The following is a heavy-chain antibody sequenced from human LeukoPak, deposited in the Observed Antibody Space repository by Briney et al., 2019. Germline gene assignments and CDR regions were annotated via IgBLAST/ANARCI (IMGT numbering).Heavy chain of an antibody. Sequence: ASVKVSCKASGYTFTGYYMHWVRQAPGQGLEWMGWINPNSSGTNYAQKFQGRVTMTRDTSISTAYMELSRLRSDDTAVYYCARDPLYYYYYMDVWGKGTTVTVSS. CDR1: GYTFTGYY. J-gene: IGHJ6*03. V-gene: IGHV1-2*02. CDR3: ARDPLYYYYYMDV. CDR2: INPNSSGT.